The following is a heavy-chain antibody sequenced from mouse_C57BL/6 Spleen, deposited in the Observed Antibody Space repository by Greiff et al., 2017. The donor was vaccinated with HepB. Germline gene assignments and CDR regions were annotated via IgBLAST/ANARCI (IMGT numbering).Heavy chain of an antibody. CDR1: GYTFTSYW. CDR3: ARGGDRYWYFDV. J-gene: IGHJ1*03. CDR2: IHPNSGST. V-gene: IGHV1-64*01. Sequence: QVQLQQSGAELVKPGASVTLSCTASGYTFTSYWMHWVKQRPGQGLEWIGMIHPNSGSTNYNEKFKSKATLTVDKSSSTAYMQLSSLTSDDSAVYYCARGGDRYWYFDVWGTGTTVTVSS.